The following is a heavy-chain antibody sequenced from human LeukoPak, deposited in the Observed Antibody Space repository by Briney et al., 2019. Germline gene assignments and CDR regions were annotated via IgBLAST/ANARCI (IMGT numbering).Heavy chain of an antibody. J-gene: IGHJ4*02. Sequence: GGSLRLSCAASGFTFSSYGMHWVRQAPGKGLEWVAVIWYDGSNKYYADSVKGRFTISRDNSKNTLYLQMNSLRAEDTAVYYCAREPNNYYGSGSYYNVLDYWGQGTLVTVSS. CDR2: IWYDGSNK. CDR3: AREPNNYYGSGSYYNVLDY. D-gene: IGHD3-10*01. CDR1: GFTFSSYG. V-gene: IGHV3-33*01.